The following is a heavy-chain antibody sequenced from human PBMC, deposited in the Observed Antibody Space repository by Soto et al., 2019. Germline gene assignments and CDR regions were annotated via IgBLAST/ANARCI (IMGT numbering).Heavy chain of an antibody. J-gene: IGHJ6*02. Sequence: EVQLLESGGGLVQPGGSLRLSCAASGFTFGSYAMSWVRQAPGKGLEWVSAISGSGGSTYYADSVKGRFTISRDNSKNTLYLQMNSLRAEDTAVYYCAKGVVAAPYGMDVWGQGTTVTVSS. D-gene: IGHD2-15*01. V-gene: IGHV3-23*01. CDR3: AKGVVAAPYGMDV. CDR1: GFTFGSYA. CDR2: ISGSGGST.